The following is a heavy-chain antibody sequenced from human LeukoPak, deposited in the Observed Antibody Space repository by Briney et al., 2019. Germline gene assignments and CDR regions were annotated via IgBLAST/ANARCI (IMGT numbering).Heavy chain of an antibody. J-gene: IGHJ2*01. V-gene: IGHV4-59*01. CDR1: GGSISSYY. CDR2: IYYSGNT. D-gene: IGHD6-13*01. CDR3: AKVYYSRSYDYWYFDL. Sequence: SETLSLTCTVSGGSISSYYWSWIRQPPGKGLEWIGYIYYSGNTNYNPSLKSRVTISVDTSKNQFSLKLSSVTAADAAVYYCAKVYYSRSYDYWYFDLWGRGTLVTISS.